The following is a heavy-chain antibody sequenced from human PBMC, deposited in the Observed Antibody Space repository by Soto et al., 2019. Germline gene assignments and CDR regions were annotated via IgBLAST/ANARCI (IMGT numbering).Heavy chain of an antibody. V-gene: IGHV3-11*01. CDR2: ISGDGTTV. CDR1: GFSFSDYY. D-gene: IGHD3-9*01. J-gene: IGHJ6*02. CDR3: ARDRYYYGMDV. Sequence: QMQLVESGGGLVTPGGSLRLSCAASGFSFSDYYISWIRQAPGKGLEWISYISGDGTTVHYIDSVKGRFTISRDNAKNPLYLQINSLRAEDSAVYYCARDRYYYGMDVWGQGTTVTVSS.